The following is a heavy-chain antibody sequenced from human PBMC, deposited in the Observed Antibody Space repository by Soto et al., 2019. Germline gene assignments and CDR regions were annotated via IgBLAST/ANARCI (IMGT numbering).Heavy chain of an antibody. CDR1: GYTFTGYY. CDR2: INPNSGAT. CDR3: VRHLVNTIGDFDY. D-gene: IGHD2-21*01. Sequence: ASVKVSCKPSGYTFTGYYIHWVRQAPGQGLEWMGWINPNSGATNYAQKFQGRVTMTSDTSMSTAYVELARLRSDDTAVYYCVRHLVNTIGDFDYWGQGTLVTVSS. J-gene: IGHJ4*02. V-gene: IGHV1-2*02.